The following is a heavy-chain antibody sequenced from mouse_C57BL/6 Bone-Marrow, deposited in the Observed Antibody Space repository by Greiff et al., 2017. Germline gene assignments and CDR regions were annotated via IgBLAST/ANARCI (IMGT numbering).Heavy chain of an antibody. CDR1: GYTFTDYY. Sequence: EVQLQQSGPELVKPGASVKISCKASGYTFTDYYMNWVKQSHGKSLEWIGDINPNNGGTSYNQKFKGKATLTVDKSSSTAYIELRSLTSEDSAVYYCARENWWFAYWGQGTLVTVSA. D-gene: IGHD4-1*01. CDR3: ARENWWFAY. V-gene: IGHV1-26*01. CDR2: INPNNGGT. J-gene: IGHJ3*01.